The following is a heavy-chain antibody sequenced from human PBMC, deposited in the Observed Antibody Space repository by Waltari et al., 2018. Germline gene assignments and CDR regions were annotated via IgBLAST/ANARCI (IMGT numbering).Heavy chain of an antibody. J-gene: IGHJ6*02. V-gene: IGHV4-34*01. Sequence: WIRQPPGKGLEWIGEINHSGSTNYNPSLKSRVTISVDTSKNQFSLKLSSVTAADTAVYYCARVGITMVRGVPWYYYGMDVWGQGTTVTVSS. CDR2: INHSGST. CDR3: ARVGITMVRGVPWYYYGMDV. D-gene: IGHD3-10*01.